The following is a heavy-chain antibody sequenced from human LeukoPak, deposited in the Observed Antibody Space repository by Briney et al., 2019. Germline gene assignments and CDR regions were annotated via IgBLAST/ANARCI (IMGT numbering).Heavy chain of an antibody. J-gene: IGHJ4*02. CDR2: ISAYNGNT. D-gene: IGHD3-22*01. Sequence: ASVKVSCKASGYTFTSYGISWVRQAPGQGLEWMGWISAYNGNTNYAQKLQGRVTMTTDTSTSTAYMELRSLRSDDTAVYYCARDYYDGSGYYHFDYWGQGTLVTVSS. CDR1: GYTFTSYG. V-gene: IGHV1-18*01. CDR3: ARDYYDGSGYYHFDY.